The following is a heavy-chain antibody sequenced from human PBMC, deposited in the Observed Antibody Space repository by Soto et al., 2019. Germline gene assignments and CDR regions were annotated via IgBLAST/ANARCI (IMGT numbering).Heavy chain of an antibody. CDR2: INPNSGGT. CDR3: AREASYYDSSGYLVGAFDI. V-gene: IGHV1-2*04. D-gene: IGHD3-22*01. J-gene: IGHJ3*02. CDR1: GYTFTGYA. Sequence: ASVKVSCKASGYTFTGYAMHWVRQAPGQRLERMGWINPNSGGTKYAQKFQGWVTMTRDTSISTAYMELSRLRSDDTAVYYCAREASYYDSSGYLVGAFDIWGQGTMVTVSS.